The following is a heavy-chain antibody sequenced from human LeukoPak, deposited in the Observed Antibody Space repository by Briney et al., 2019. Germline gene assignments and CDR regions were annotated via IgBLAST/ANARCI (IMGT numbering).Heavy chain of an antibody. J-gene: IGHJ1*01. Sequence: PWGTLSLTCAVSGGSIRSSNWWSWGRQPPVKGLEWIGEINHSGSTNYNPSLKSRVTISGDTAKNQFSLKLSSLTAADTAVYYSARPPPPVVTANRSPFQHWGQGTLVTVSS. CDR1: GGSIRSSNW. CDR3: ARPPPPVVTANRSPFQH. CDR2: INHSGST. D-gene: IGHD2-21*02. V-gene: IGHV4-4*02.